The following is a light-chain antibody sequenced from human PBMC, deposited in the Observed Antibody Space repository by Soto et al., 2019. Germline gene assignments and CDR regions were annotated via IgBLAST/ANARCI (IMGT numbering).Light chain of an antibody. CDR1: QTVTSN. CDR3: QQYDKWPPLT. J-gene: IGKJ4*01. Sequence: DIVMTQSPAILSVSPGERATLSCRASQTVTSNLAWYQQRPGQAPRLLIYGASTRATGIPARFSGSGSGTEFTLTISSLQSEDVAVYYCQQYDKWPPLTFGGGTKVAIK. CDR2: GAS. V-gene: IGKV3-15*01.